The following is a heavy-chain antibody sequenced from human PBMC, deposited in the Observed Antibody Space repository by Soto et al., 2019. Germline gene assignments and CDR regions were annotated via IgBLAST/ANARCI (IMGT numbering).Heavy chain of an antibody. CDR2: IIPILGIA. Sequence: QVQLVQSGAEVKKPGSSVKVSCKASGGTFSSYTISWVRQAPGQGLEWMGRIIPILGIANYAQKFQGRVTINADKSTSTAYMGLSSLRSEDTAVYYCARIDGYSYWGQGTLVTVSS. V-gene: IGHV1-69*02. J-gene: IGHJ4*02. D-gene: IGHD2-21*01. CDR3: ARIDGYSY. CDR1: GGTFSSYT.